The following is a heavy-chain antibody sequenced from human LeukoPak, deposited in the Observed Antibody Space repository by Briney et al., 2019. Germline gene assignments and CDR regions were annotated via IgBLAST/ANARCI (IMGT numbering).Heavy chain of an antibody. CDR3: AGIAARGLYYYYMDV. J-gene: IGHJ6*03. CDR2: IYYSGST. CDR1: GGSISSYY. V-gene: IGHV4-59*12. D-gene: IGHD6-6*01. Sequence: PSETLSLTCTVSGGSISSYYWSWIRQPPGKGLEWIGYIYYSGSTNYNPSLKSRVTISVDTSKNQFSLKLSSVTAADTAVYYCAGIAARGLYYYYMDVWGKGTTVTVSS.